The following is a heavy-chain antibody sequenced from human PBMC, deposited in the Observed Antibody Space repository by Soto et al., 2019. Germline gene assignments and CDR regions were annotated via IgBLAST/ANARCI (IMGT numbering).Heavy chain of an antibody. V-gene: IGHV3-48*01. CDR2: ISSSSSTI. CDR3: ARDTSIYDFWSSYSRGAFDI. D-gene: IGHD3-3*01. CDR1: GFTFSSYS. J-gene: IGHJ3*02. Sequence: GGSLRLSCAASGFTFSSYSMNWVRQAPGKGLEWVSYISSSSSTIYYADSVKGRFTISRDNAKNSLYLQMNSLRAEDTAVYYCARDTSIYDFWSSYSRGAFDIWGRATMVTV.